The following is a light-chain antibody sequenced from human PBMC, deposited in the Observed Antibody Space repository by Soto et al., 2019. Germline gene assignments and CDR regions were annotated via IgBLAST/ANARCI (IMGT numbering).Light chain of an antibody. J-gene: IGLJ3*02. Sequence: QSALTQPASVSGSPGQSITISCTGTSSDVGGYNYVSWYQQYPGKVPKLMIYQVTNRPSGVSNRFSGSKSDNTAFLTISGLHAEDEADYYCSSYRYKDTRVFGGGTKLTVL. CDR3: SSYRYKDTRV. V-gene: IGLV2-14*01. CDR1: SSDVGGYNY. CDR2: QVT.